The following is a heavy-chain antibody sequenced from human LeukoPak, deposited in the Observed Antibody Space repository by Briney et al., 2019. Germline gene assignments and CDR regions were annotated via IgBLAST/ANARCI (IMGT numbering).Heavy chain of an antibody. Sequence: SETLSLTCTGSGGYISSYYRSWIRPPPGEGLEGIGHIYYSESTNYNPSLESRVTIQVDTPKNQFSLKLSSVTAADTAVYYCARGRGWGPWGQGTLVTVSS. CDR3: ARGRGWGP. J-gene: IGHJ5*02. CDR1: GGYISSYY. CDR2: IYYSEST. D-gene: IGHD6-19*01. V-gene: IGHV4-59*12.